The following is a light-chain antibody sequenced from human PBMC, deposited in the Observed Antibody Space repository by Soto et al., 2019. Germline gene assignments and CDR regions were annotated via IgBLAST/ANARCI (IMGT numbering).Light chain of an antibody. V-gene: IGKV3-20*01. CDR2: DTS. Sequence: EIVLTQSPGTLSLSPAERATLSCRASQSVSNVYLAWYQQKPGQAPRLLIYDTSNRATGVPDRFSGSGSGTDFTLTISSLEPEDFAVYYCQQSGNSPRTFGQGTKLEIK. CDR1: QSVSNVY. J-gene: IGKJ2*01. CDR3: QQSGNSPRT.